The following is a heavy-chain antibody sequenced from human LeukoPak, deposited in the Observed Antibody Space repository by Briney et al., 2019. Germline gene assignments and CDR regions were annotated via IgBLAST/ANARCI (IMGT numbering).Heavy chain of an antibody. CDR2: IYYSGST. CDR3: ATDRQEGGSGSYWFDP. Sequence: SETLSLTCTVSGGSITTYYWGWIRQPAGKGLEWIGNIYYSGSTSYNPSLKSRVTISVAPSKNQFSLKLNSVTAADTAVYYCATDRQEGGSGSYWFDPWGPGTLVTVSS. J-gene: IGHJ5*02. V-gene: IGHV4-59*01. CDR1: GGSITTYY. D-gene: IGHD3-10*01.